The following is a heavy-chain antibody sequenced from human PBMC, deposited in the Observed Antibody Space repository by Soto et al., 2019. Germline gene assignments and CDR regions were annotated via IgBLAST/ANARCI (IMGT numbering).Heavy chain of an antibody. V-gene: IGHV3-7*01. CDR2: IKQDESEK. D-gene: IGHD6-25*01. J-gene: IGHJ6*02. Sequence: GGSLRLSCAAFGFTFNNYWMTWVRQAPGKGLEWVANIKQDESEKYYVDSMKGRLTISRDNAKGSLYLQMNSLRVEDTAVYYCAKICSATWPHYGLDVWGQGITVTVSS. CDR1: GFTFNNYW. CDR3: AKICSATWPHYGLDV.